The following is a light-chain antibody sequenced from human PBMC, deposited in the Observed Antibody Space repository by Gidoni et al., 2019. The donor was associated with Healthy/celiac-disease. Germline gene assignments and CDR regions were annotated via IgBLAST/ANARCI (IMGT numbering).Light chain of an antibody. J-gene: IGKJ2*01. Sequence: DIQITKSPSSLSASVGDRVTIPCRASQSISSYLNWYQQKPGKAPKLLIYAASSLQSGVPSRFSGSGSGTDFTLTISSLQPEDFAIYYCQQRYSTPPYTFGQGTKLEIK. CDR1: QSISSY. V-gene: IGKV1-39*01. CDR3: QQRYSTPPYT. CDR2: AAS.